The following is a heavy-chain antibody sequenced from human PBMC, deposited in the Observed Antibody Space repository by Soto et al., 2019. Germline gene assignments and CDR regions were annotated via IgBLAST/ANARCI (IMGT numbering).Heavy chain of an antibody. CDR1: GFTFSSYG. Sequence: GESLKISCAASGFTFSSYGMHWVRQAPGKGLEWVAVISYDGSNKYYADSVKGRFTISRDNSKNTLYLQMNSLRAEDTAVYYCAKDEVGYCSGGSCYGPYNWFDPWGQGTLVTVSS. CDR2: ISYDGSNK. J-gene: IGHJ5*02. CDR3: AKDEVGYCSGGSCYGPYNWFDP. D-gene: IGHD2-15*01. V-gene: IGHV3-30*18.